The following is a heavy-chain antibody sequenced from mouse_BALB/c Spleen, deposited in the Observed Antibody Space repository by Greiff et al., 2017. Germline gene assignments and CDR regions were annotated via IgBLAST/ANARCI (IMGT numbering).Heavy chain of an antibody. J-gene: IGHJ3*01. CDR2: IWGDGST. CDR1: GFSLTSYG. Sequence: QLKESGPGLVAPSQSLSITCTVSGFSLTSYGVSWVRQPPGKGLEWLGVIWGDGSTNYHSALISRLSISKDNSKSQVFFKMNSLQADDTAIYYCARNWYDYDEAWFAYWGQGTLVTVSA. D-gene: IGHD2-4*01. CDR3: ARNWYDYDEAWFAY. V-gene: IGHV2-3*01.